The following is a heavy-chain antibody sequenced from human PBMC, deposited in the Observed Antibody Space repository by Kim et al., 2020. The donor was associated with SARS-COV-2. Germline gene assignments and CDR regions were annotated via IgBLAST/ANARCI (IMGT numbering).Heavy chain of an antibody. Sequence: GGSLRLSCAASGFTFSSYSMNWVRQAPGKGLEWVSAISGSGSYIFYADSLKGRFTISRDNAKNSPYLQMNSLRDEDTAVYYCVSHPDNWGWFDHWGQGTLVTVSS. J-gene: IGHJ5*02. CDR1: GFTFSSYS. D-gene: IGHD7-27*01. CDR3: VSHPDNWGWFDH. CDR2: ISGSGSYI. V-gene: IGHV3-21*06.